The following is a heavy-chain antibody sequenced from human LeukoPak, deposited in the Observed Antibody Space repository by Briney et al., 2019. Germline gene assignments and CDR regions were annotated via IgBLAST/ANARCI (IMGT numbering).Heavy chain of an antibody. CDR2: ISYDGSNK. J-gene: IGHJ4*02. V-gene: IGHV3-30*18. Sequence: GGSLRLSCAASGFTFSSYGMHWVRQAPGKGLEWVAVISYDGSNKYYADSVKGRFTISRDNSKNTLYLQMNSLRAEDTAVYYCAKKLLTVTTWGFDYWGQGTLVTVSS. D-gene: IGHD4-11*01. CDR1: GFTFSSYG. CDR3: AKKLLTVTTWGFDY.